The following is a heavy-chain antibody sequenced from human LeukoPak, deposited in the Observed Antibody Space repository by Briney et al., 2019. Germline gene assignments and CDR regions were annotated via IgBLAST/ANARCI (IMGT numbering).Heavy chain of an antibody. Sequence: ASLKVSCKAAGYTFTSYDTNWVRQAPGQRLEWMGWMNPTSGNTGYAQKFQGRVTMTRDASIATAYMELSSLTSEDTALYYCTRMRGYTYGYWYLDLWGRGTPVTVSS. CDR1: GYTFTSYD. CDR3: TRMRGYTYGYWYLDL. J-gene: IGHJ2*01. D-gene: IGHD5-18*01. CDR2: MNPTSGNT. V-gene: IGHV1-8*01.